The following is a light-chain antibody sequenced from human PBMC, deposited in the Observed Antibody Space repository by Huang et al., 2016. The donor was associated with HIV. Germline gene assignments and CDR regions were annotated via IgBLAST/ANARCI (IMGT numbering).Light chain of an antibody. CDR2: DTS. CDR3: QHYNNWPLT. J-gene: IGKJ4*01. CDR1: HSVVNK. V-gene: IGKV3-15*01. Sequence: EIVMTQSPAVLSMSPGERVTLNCRASHSVVNKLAWYQQKPGRTPRLVIYDTSTRSSGVPDRFRGSGSGTNFSLTINSLQSEDLAVYYCQHYNNWPLTFGGGTRVEIK.